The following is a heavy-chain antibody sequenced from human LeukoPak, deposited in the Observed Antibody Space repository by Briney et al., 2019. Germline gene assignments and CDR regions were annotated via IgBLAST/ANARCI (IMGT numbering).Heavy chain of an antibody. D-gene: IGHD6-19*01. J-gene: IGHJ4*02. V-gene: IGHV3-30-3*01. Sequence: PGGSLRLSCAASGFTFSSYAMHWVRQAPGKGLEWVAVISYDGNNKYYADSVKGRFTISRDNSKNTLYLQMNSLRAEDTAVYYCARTYSSGWDYLIDYWGQGTLVTVSS. CDR1: GFTFSSYA. CDR2: ISYDGNNK. CDR3: ARTYSSGWDYLIDY.